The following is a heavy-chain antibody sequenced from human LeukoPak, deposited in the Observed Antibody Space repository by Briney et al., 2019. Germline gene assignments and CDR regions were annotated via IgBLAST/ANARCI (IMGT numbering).Heavy chain of an antibody. CDR1: GFTVSNNF. J-gene: IGHJ4*02. CDR2: IYSGGSA. V-gene: IGHV3-66*01. D-gene: IGHD2-21*01. Sequence: GGSLRLSCAASGFTVSNNFMSWVRQAPGKGLEWVSGIYSGGSADCAESVKGRFTISRDNSKNTLFLQMNSLRAEDTAVYYCARGGGYCGGDCYGIDYWGQGALVTVSS. CDR3: ARGGGYCGGDCYGIDY.